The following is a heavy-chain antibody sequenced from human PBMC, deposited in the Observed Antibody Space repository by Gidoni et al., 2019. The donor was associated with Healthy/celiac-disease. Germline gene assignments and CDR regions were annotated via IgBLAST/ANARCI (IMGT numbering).Heavy chain of an antibody. J-gene: IGHJ2*01. Sequence: EVQLVESGGGLVQPGGSLRLSCAASGFTFSSYAMSWVRQAPGKGLEWVSAISGSGGSTYYADSVKGRFTISRDNSKNTLYLQMNSLRAEDTAVYYCAKDSGGYYYDSSGYWYFDLWGRGTLVTVSS. CDR3: AKDSGGYYYDSSGYWYFDL. CDR1: GFTFSSYA. D-gene: IGHD3-22*01. CDR2: ISGSGGST. V-gene: IGHV3-23*04.